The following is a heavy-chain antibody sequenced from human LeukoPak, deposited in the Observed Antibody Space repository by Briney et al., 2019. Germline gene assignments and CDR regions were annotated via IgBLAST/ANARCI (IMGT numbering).Heavy chain of an antibody. J-gene: IGHJ4*02. Sequence: AGGSLRLSCAASGFTFGSNWMSWVRQAPGKGLEWVSSISSSSSYIYYADSVKGRFTISRDNAKNSLSLQMNSLRAEDTAVYYCARGGEPVGFDYWGQGTLVTVSS. D-gene: IGHD1-26*01. V-gene: IGHV3-21*01. CDR2: ISSSSSYI. CDR1: GFTFGSNW. CDR3: ARGGEPVGFDY.